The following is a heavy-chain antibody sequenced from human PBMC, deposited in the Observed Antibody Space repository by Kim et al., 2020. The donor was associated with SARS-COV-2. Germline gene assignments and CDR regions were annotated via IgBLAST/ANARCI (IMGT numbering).Heavy chain of an antibody. CDR3: AKDDYFDY. CDR2: GGST. V-gene: IGHV3-23*01. Sequence: GGSTYYAGSVKGRFTISRDNSKNTLYLQMNSMRAEDTAVYYCAKDDYFDYWGQGTLVTVSS. J-gene: IGHJ4*02.